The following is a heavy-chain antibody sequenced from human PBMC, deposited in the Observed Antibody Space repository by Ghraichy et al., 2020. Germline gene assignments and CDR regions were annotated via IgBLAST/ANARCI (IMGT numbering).Heavy chain of an antibody. CDR3: ARFGRRPY. CDR2: INHSGST. J-gene: IGHJ4*02. Sequence: SETLSLTCAVYGGSFSGYYWSWIRQPPGKGLEWIGEINHSGSTNYNPSLKSRVTISVDTSKNQFSLKLSSVTAADTAVYYCARFGRRPYWGQGTLVTVSS. D-gene: IGHD3-10*01. V-gene: IGHV4-34*01. CDR1: GGSFSGYY.